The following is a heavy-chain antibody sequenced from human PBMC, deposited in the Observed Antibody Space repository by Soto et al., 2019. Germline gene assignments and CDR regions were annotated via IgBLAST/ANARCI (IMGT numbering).Heavy chain of an antibody. CDR3: AREDYDSSGYYGY. D-gene: IGHD3-22*01. V-gene: IGHV3-21*01. CDR1: GFTFSSYS. Sequence: PGGSLRLSCAASGFTFSSYSMNWVRQAPGKGLEWVSSISSSSSYIYYADAVKGRFTISRDNAKNSLYLQMNSLRAEDTAVYYCAREDYDSSGYYGYWGQGTLVTVSS. J-gene: IGHJ4*02. CDR2: ISSSSSYI.